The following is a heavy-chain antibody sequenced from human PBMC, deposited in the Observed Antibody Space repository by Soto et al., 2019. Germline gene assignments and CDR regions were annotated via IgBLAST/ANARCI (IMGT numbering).Heavy chain of an antibody. CDR2: IYYSGST. D-gene: IGHD2-15*01. J-gene: IGHJ4*02. CDR1: GGSISSYY. V-gene: IGHV4-59*08. Sequence: PSETLSLTCTVSGGSISSYYWSWIRQPPGKGLEWIGYIYYSGSTNYNPSLKSRVTISVDTSKNQFSLKLSSVTAADTAVYYCAGLARDMFDYWGQGTLVTVSS. CDR3: AGLARDMFDY.